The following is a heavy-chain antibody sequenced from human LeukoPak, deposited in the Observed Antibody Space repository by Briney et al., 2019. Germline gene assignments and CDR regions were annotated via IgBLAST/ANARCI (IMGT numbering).Heavy chain of an antibody. CDR2: IYYSGST. CDR1: GGSISSYY. V-gene: IGHV4-59*08. J-gene: IGHJ4*02. D-gene: IGHD4-23*01. Sequence: SETLSLTCTVSGGSISSYYWSWIRQPPGKGLEWIGYIYYSGSTNYNPSLKSRVTISVDTSKNQFSLKLSSVTAADTAVYYCVGYGGNSAAFDYWGQGTLVTVSS. CDR3: VGYGGNSAAFDY.